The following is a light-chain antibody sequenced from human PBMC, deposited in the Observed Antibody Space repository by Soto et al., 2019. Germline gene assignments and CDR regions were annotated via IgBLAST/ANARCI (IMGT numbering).Light chain of an antibody. CDR1: QSVSSN. J-gene: IGKJ3*01. CDR3: QQYNNWPFT. V-gene: IGKV3-15*01. Sequence: EIVMTQSPATLSVSPGERATLSCRASQSVSSNLAWYQQKPGQAPRLLIYGASTRATGIPARFSGSGSGTEFTLTISSLQSEDFAVYYRQQYNNWPFTFGPGTKVDI. CDR2: GAS.